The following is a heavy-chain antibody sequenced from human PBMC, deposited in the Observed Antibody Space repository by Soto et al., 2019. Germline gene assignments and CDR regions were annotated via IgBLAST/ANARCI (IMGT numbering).Heavy chain of an antibody. V-gene: IGHV3-23*05. Sequence: EVQLLESGGDLVQPGGSLRLSCAASGFTFTNYLMTWVRQAPGKGLEWVSSIDKSGGDTYYADSVKGRFTNSRDNSKNTLYLQMNGLRAEDTALYYCVKDTYSRSWYFWGQGTLVTVSS. CDR2: IDKSGGDT. D-gene: IGHD2-2*01. CDR1: GFTFTNYL. CDR3: VKDTYSRSWYF. J-gene: IGHJ4*02.